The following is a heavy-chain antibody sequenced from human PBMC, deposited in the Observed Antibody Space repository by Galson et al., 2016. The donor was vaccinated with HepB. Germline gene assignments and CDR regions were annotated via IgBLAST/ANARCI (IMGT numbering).Heavy chain of an antibody. J-gene: IGHJ4*02. D-gene: IGHD3-10*01. Sequence: LRLSCAVSGFTFSNYWMHWVRQAPGQGLVWAARINTDGSDTHYADSVKGRFTNSRDNARSTVYLQMASLRVDDTAVYYCARSPRILWFELDYWGQGILVTVS. CDR1: GFTFSNYW. CDR3: ARSPRILWFELDY. CDR2: INTDGSDT. V-gene: IGHV3-74*01.